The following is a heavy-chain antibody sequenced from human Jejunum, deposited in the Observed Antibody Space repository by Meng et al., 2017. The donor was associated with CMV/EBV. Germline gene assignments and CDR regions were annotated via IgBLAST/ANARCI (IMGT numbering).Heavy chain of an antibody. CDR2: PYYRSKWNN. Sequence: SNTAAWNWIRHSPSRGLEWLGSPYYRSKWNNAYALSVKSRLTINRDTSKNQFSLQLNSVTLADTAVYYCARGYCSGGSSKSCMDVWGQGTTVTVSS. J-gene: IGHJ6*02. V-gene: IGHV6-1*01. CDR3: ARGYCSGGSSKSCMDV. D-gene: IGHD2-15*01. CDR1: SNTAA.